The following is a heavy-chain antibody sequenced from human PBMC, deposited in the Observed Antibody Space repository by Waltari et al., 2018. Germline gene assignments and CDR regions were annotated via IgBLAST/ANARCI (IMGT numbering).Heavy chain of an antibody. CDR2: IWFDGTTT. D-gene: IGHD6-6*01. CDR1: GFDLDNYG. V-gene: IGHV3-33*01. J-gene: IGHJ4*02. Sequence: QVQLVESGGGVVQPGRSLRLSCAAYGFDLDNYGMHWVRQAPGKGLEWVVIIWFDGTTTYYAESVKGRFTISRDSSRNTVYLQMNSLRAEDTAVYYCARDDRSIAALQYWGQGTLVTVSS. CDR3: ARDDRSIAALQY.